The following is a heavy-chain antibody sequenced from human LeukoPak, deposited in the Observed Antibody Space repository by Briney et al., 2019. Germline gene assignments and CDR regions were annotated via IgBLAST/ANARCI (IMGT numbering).Heavy chain of an antibody. J-gene: IGHJ5*02. CDR1: GGSISSGSYY. D-gene: IGHD2-8*01. Sequence: SQTLSLTCTVSGGSISSGSYYWSWIRQPAGKGLEWIGRIYTSGSTYYNPSLKSRVTISVDRSKNQFSLKLSSVTAADTAVYYCARSIFSRNCTNGVCYSTWFDPWGQGTLVTVSS. CDR2: IYTSGST. CDR3: ARSIFSRNCTNGVCYSTWFDP. V-gene: IGHV4-61*02.